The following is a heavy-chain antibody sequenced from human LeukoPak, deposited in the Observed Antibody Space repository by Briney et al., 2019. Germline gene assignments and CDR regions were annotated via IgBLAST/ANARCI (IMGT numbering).Heavy chain of an antibody. D-gene: IGHD5-12*01. CDR2: IIPIFGTA. Sequence: GASVKVSCKASGGTFSSYAISWVRQAPGQGLEWMGGIIPIFGTANYAQKFQGRVTITADKSTSTAYMELSSLRSEDTAVYYCAKDGYSGYAQRFDYWGQGTLATVSS. CDR1: GGTFSSYA. CDR3: AKDGYSGYAQRFDY. J-gene: IGHJ4*02. V-gene: IGHV1-69*06.